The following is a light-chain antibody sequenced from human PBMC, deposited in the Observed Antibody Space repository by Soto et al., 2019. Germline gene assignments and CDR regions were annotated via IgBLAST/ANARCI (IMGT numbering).Light chain of an antibody. CDR1: SSDVGGYNY. J-gene: IGLJ1*01. CDR3: SSYAGTSTFL. CDR2: DVN. Sequence: QSALTQPASVSGSPGQSITISCTGTSSDVGGYNYVSWFQQHPGKVPKLMIYDVNKRPSGVPDRFSGSKSGSTASLTISGLQAEDEADYYCSSYAGTSTFLFGTGTKLTVL. V-gene: IGLV2-11*01.